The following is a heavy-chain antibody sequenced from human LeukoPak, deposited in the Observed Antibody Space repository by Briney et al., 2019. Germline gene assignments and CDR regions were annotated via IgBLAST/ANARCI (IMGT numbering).Heavy chain of an antibody. V-gene: IGHV4-59*12. CDR2: IYYSGSP. CDR1: GGSISCYY. D-gene: IGHD6-19*01. CDR3: ATRGRWLDGFDY. Sequence: PSGTLSLTCTVSGGSISCYYWRWIRQPPGKGLEWIGYIYYSGSPNYNPSLQSRVTISVDTFKNHFSLKLSSVTAAATARYYCATRGRWLDGFDYWGQGTLVTGSS. J-gene: IGHJ4*02.